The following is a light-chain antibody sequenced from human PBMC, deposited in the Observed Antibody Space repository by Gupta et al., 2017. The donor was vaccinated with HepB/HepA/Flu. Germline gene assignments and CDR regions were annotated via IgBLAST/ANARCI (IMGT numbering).Light chain of an antibody. J-gene: IGKJ5*01. CDR1: QGISSW. Sequence: DIQLTQSPSSVSASVGDRVTITCRASQGISSWLAWYQQKPGTAPKLLIYAASSLQSGVPTSCSGRGAGKVCTLTISSLQTEVVATYSYQQANWVPSTFGQGTRLEMK. CDR2: AAS. V-gene: IGKV1D-12*01. CDR3: QQANWVPST.